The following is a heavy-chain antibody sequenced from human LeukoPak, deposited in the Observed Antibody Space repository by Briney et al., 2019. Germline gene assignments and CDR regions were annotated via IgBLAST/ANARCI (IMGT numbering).Heavy chain of an antibody. V-gene: IGHV3-66*01. CDR2: IYSGGST. CDR3: AKVGYCSSTSCHYYYYYGMDV. J-gene: IGHJ6*02. Sequence: GGSLRLSCAASGFTVSSNYMSWVRQAPGKGLEWVSVIYSGGSTYYADSVKGRFTISRDNSKNTLYLQMNSLRAEDTAVYYCAKVGYCSSTSCHYYYYYGMDVWGQGTTVTVSS. CDR1: GFTVSSNY. D-gene: IGHD2-2*03.